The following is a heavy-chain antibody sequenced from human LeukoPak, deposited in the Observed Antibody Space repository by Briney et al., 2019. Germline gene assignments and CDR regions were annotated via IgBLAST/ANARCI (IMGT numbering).Heavy chain of an antibody. CDR1: GFTFSSYA. CDR3: ARDFSGAIDY. D-gene: IGHD3-10*01. V-gene: IGHV3-30-3*01. Sequence: GGSLRLSCAASGFTFSSYAMHWVRQAPGKGLEWVAVISYDGSNKYYADSVKGRFTISRDNSKNTLYLQMNSLRAEDTAVYFCARDFSGAIDYWGQGTQVTVSS. CDR2: ISYDGSNK. J-gene: IGHJ4*02.